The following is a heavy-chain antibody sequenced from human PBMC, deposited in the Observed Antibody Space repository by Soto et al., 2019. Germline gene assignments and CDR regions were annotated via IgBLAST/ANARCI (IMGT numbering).Heavy chain of an antibody. D-gene: IGHD2-8*01. CDR1: GFTFSSYA. CDR2: ISGSGGST. V-gene: IGHV3-23*01. CDR3: AKAKGDIVLRGDAFDI. J-gene: IGHJ3*02. Sequence: GGSLRLSCAASGFTFSSYAMSWVRQAPGKGLEWVSAISGSGGSTYYADSVKGRFTISRDNSKNTLYLQMNSLRAEDTAVYYCAKAKGDIVLRGDAFDIWGQGTMVTVSS.